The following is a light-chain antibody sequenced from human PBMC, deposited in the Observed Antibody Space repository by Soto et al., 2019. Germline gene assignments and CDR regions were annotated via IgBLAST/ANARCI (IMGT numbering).Light chain of an antibody. CDR2: AAS. CDR3: QQYNNWPRT. V-gene: IGKV3-15*01. CDR1: QSVSNN. J-gene: IGKJ1*01. Sequence: EIVMTQSPATLSVSPGERATLSCRASQSVSNNLALYQQKPGQAPRLLSYAASTRATGIPARFSGSGSGTEFTLTISSLQSEDFAVYYCQQYNNWPRTFGQGTKVEIK.